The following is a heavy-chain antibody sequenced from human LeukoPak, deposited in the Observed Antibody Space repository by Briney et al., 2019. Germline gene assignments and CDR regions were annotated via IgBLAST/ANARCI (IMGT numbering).Heavy chain of an antibody. CDR2: ISWNSGSI. J-gene: IGHJ6*03. CDR3: AKDSLPYGSYYYYMDV. Sequence: GGSLRLSCAASGFTFSSYGMHWVRQAPGKGLEWVSGISWNSGSIGYADSVKGRFTISRDNAKNSLYLQMNSLRAEDTALYYCAKDSLPYGSYYYYMDVWGKGTTVTISS. D-gene: IGHD4-17*01. CDR1: GFTFSSYG. V-gene: IGHV3-9*01.